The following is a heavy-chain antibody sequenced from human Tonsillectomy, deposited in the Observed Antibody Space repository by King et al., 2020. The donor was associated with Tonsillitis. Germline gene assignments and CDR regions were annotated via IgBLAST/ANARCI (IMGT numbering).Heavy chain of an antibody. J-gene: IGHJ4*02. CDR1: GFTFSSYS. CDR2: ISSRYNTI. Sequence: VQLVESGGGLVQPGGSLRLSCAASGFTFSSYSMNWVRQAPGRGLEWGSYISSRYNTIYYADSVKGRFTISRDNAKHSLYLQMNRLGAEDTAVYYCTREYYYDTSGYFDESENFDYWGQGTLVTVSS. V-gene: IGHV3-48*04. D-gene: IGHD3-22*01. CDR3: TREYYYDTSGYFDESENFDY.